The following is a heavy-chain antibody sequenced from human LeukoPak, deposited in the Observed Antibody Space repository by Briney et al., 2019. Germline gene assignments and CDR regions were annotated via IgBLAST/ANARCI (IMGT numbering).Heavy chain of an antibody. D-gene: IGHD3-16*01. Sequence: ASVKVSCTASGYTFTTFGITWIRQSPGQGLEWMGWISPYNGNTNYGLKFQGRLPLTTDTATSTAHMELRSLQSDDSAVYYCTTWGVGGHGGQGTLVSVSS. CDR1: GYTFTTFG. CDR2: ISPYNGNT. CDR3: TTWGVGGH. V-gene: IGHV1-18*01. J-gene: IGHJ4*02.